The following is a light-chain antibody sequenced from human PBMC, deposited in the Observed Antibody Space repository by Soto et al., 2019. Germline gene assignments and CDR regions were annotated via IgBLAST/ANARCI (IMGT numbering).Light chain of an antibody. V-gene: IGLV2-23*01. CDR1: SSDVGSYNL. Sequence: QSVLTQPASVSGSPGQSITISCTGTSSDVGSYNLVSWYQQHPGKAPKLMIYEGSKRPSGVSNRFSGSKSGNTASLTISGLQAGNEADSYCGSFAGSSTSVFGGGPTLTVL. CDR3: GSFAGSSTSV. CDR2: EGS. J-gene: IGLJ2*01.